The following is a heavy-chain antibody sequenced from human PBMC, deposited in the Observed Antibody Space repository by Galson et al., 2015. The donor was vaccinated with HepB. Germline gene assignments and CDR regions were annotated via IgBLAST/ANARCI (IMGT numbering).Heavy chain of an antibody. CDR1: EFILSMYW. CDR2: IKDDGGEK. D-gene: IGHD3-10*01. CDR3: ARVKRGEWYSFYYYGMDV. Sequence: SLRLSCAASEFILSMYWMNWVRQAPGKGLEWVANIKDDGGEKNYVDSVKGRFTISRDNAKNSLYLQLNSLRAEDTAVYYCARVKRGEWYSFYYYGMDVWGRGTTVTVSS. J-gene: IGHJ6*02. V-gene: IGHV3-7*03.